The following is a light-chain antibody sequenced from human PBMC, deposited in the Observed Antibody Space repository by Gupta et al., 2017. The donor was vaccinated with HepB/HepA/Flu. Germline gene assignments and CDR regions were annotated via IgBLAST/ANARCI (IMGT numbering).Light chain of an antibody. CDR2: AAS. J-gene: IGKJ1*01. CDR1: QSISSY. V-gene: IGKV1-39*01. Sequence: DIQMTQSPSSLSASVGDRVTITCRASQSISSYLNWYQQKPGKAPKLLIYAASSMQSGVPSRFSGSGSGTDFTLTISRLQPEDFATYYCQHSYRTPWTFGQGTPVEIK. CDR3: QHSYRTPWT.